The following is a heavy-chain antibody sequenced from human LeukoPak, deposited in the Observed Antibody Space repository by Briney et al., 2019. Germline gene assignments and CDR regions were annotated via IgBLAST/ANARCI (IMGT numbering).Heavy chain of an antibody. CDR1: GYTFTSYG. J-gene: IGHJ4*02. V-gene: IGHV1-18*01. CDR3: ARGYDYGDYVGDFDY. Sequence: ASVKVSCMASGYTFTSYGISWVRQAPAQGLEWMGWISAYNGNTNYAQKLQGRVTMATDTSTSTAYMDLRGLRSDDTAVYYCARGYDYGDYVGDFDYWGQGTLVTVSS. D-gene: IGHD4-17*01. CDR2: ISAYNGNT.